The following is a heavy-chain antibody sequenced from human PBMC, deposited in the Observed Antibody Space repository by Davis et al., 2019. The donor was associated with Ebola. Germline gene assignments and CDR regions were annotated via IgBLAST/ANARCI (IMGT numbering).Heavy chain of an antibody. J-gene: IGHJ4*02. D-gene: IGHD5-12*01. Sequence: HSQTLSLTCAISGDSVSGNNGAWNWIRQSPSRGLEWLGRTYYTSKWFTDYAEFVKSRITINPDTSKNQLSLQLNSVTPEDTAVYYCARGWLRSKFDYWGRGTLVTVSS. CDR3: ARGWLRSKFDY. CDR2: TYYTSKWFT. CDR1: GDSVSGNNGA. V-gene: IGHV6-1*01.